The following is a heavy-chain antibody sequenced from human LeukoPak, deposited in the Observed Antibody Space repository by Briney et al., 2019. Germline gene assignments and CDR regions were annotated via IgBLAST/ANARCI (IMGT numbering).Heavy chain of an antibody. V-gene: IGHV3-7*04. D-gene: IGHD4-17*01. CDR2: IKQDGSEK. Sequence: GGSLTLSCAASGFTFSIYWMSWVRQAPGKGLEWVANIKQDGSEKYYVDSVKGRFTISRDNAKNSLYLQMNSLRAEDTAVYYCARATTVTTSPSGYFDYWGQGTLVTVSS. CDR1: GFTFSIYW. J-gene: IGHJ4*02. CDR3: ARATTVTTSPSGYFDY.